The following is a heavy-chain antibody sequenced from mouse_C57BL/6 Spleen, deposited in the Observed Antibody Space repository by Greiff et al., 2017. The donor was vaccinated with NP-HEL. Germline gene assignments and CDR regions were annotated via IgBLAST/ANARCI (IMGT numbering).Heavy chain of an antibody. CDR1: GFTFSSYG. J-gene: IGHJ2*01. Sequence: EVKLQESGGDLVKPGGSLKLSCAASGFTFSSYGMSWVRQTPDKRLEWVATISSGGSYTYYPDSVKGRFTISRDNAKNTLYLQMSSLKSEDTAMYYCASCLLSEGYFDYWGQGTTLTVSS. CDR2: ISSGGSYT. V-gene: IGHV5-6*01. CDR3: ASCLLSEGYFDY. D-gene: IGHD6-1*01.